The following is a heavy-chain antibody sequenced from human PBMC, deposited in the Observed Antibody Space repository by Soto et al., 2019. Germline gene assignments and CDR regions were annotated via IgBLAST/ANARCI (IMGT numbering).Heavy chain of an antibody. Sequence: GASVKVSCKASGYTFTNHAIHWVRQAPGQGLEWMGWINAGKGDTKYPQRFQGRVTITRDTSASTAYMELGSLRSEDTAVYYCARAVAVPADFDYWGQGTLVTVSS. J-gene: IGHJ4*02. CDR1: GYTFTNHA. CDR2: INAGKGDT. D-gene: IGHD6-19*01. CDR3: ARAVAVPADFDY. V-gene: IGHV1-3*01.